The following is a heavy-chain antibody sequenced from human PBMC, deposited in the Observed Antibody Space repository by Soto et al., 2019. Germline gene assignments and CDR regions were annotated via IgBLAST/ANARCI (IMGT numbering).Heavy chain of an antibody. Sequence: EVQLLESGGGLVQPGGSLRLSCAASGFTFSSYAMSWVRQAPGKGLEWVSAISGSGGSTYYADSVKGRFTISRDNSKNTLYLQMNSLRAEDTAVYYCAKDSSPDYDILTGYYGSPSYWGQGTLVTVSS. D-gene: IGHD3-9*01. CDR1: GFTFSSYA. CDR3: AKDSSPDYDILTGYYGSPSY. V-gene: IGHV3-23*01. J-gene: IGHJ4*02. CDR2: ISGSGGST.